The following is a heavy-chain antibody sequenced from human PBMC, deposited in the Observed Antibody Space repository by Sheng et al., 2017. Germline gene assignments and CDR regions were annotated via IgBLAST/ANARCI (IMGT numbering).Heavy chain of an antibody. V-gene: IGHV1-2*02. J-gene: IGHJ3*02. CDR1: GYTFTGYY. CDR3: ARDHGTREQQLVDAFDI. D-gene: IGHD6-13*01. Sequence: QVQLVQSGDEVKKPGASVKVSCKASGYTFTGYYMQWVRQAPGQGLEWVAWINPNTGVTEYAQKLQGRVTVTRDTSTNTAYMELISLTSDDTAVYYCARDHGTREQQLVDAFDIWGQGTLVTVSS. CDR2: INPNTGVT.